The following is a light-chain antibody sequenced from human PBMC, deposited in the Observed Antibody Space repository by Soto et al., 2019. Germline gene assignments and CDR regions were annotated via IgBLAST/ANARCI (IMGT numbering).Light chain of an antibody. V-gene: IGKV3-15*01. CDR3: QHYQNLWA. Sequence: EIVMTQSPATLSVSPGERATLSCMASQSVYSNVAWYQQRPGQAPRLLIYRASTRATGIPARFSGSGSGTEFTLTISSLQSEDFAVYYCQHYQNLWAFGQGTKVEIK. CDR2: RAS. J-gene: IGKJ1*01. CDR1: QSVYSN.